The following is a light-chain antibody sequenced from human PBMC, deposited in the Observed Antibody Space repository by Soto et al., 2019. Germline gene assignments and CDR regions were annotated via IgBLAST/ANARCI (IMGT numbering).Light chain of an antibody. CDR1: SGHSSYA. CDR2: LNSDGSH. J-gene: IGLJ2*01. Sequence: QLVLTQSPSASASLGASVKLTCTLSSGHSSYAIAWHQQQPEKGPRYLMKLNSDGSHRKGDGIPDRFSGSSSGAERYLTISSLQSDDEADYYCQTWGSGIHVLFGGGTKLTVL. V-gene: IGLV4-69*01. CDR3: QTWGSGIHVL.